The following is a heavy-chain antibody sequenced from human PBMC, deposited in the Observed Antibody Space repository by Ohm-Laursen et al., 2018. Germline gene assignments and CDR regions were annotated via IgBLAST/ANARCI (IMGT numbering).Heavy chain of an antibody. V-gene: IGHV1-2*02. Sequence: VSSVKVSCKTSGYTFTSYGISWVRQAPGQGLEWMGWISPNSGGTNYAQKFQGRVTMTRDTSISTAYMELSSLRSDDTAVYYCARVLPQAQFSLDYWGQGTLVTVSS. J-gene: IGHJ4*02. CDR2: ISPNSGGT. CDR3: ARVLPQAQFSLDY. CDR1: GYTFTSYG. D-gene: IGHD2/OR15-2a*01.